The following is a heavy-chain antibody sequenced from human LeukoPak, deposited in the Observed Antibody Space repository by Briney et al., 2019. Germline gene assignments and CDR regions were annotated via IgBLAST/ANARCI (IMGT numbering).Heavy chain of an antibody. D-gene: IGHD4-23*01. J-gene: IGHJ3*01. Sequence: SETLSLTCAVYGGSFSGYYWSWIRQPPGKGLEWIGEINHSGSTNYNPSLKSRVTISVDTSKNQFSLKLSSVTAADTALYYCARVRSVGDNPHLLDVWGQGTMVIASS. CDR1: GGSFSGYY. CDR2: INHSGST. CDR3: ARVRSVGDNPHLLDV. V-gene: IGHV4-34*01.